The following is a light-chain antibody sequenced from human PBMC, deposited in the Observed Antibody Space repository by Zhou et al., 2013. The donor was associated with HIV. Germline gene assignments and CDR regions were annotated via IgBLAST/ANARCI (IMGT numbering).Light chain of an antibody. J-gene: IGKJ1*01. V-gene: IGKV2-28*01. CDR3: MQALQTPRT. CDR2: LGS. CDR1: QSLLHSNGYTY. Sequence: DIVMTQSPLSLPVTPGESASISCRSSQSLLHSNGYTYLDWYLQKPGQSPQLLIYLGSNRASGVPARFSGSGSGTDFTLKISRVGADDVGVYYCMQALQTPRTFGQGTKVEIK.